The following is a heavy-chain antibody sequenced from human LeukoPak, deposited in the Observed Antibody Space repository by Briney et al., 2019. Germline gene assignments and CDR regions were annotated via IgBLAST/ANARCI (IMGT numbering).Heavy chain of an antibody. CDR3: ARDEGSSYPFDY. V-gene: IGHV4-39*07. Sequence: SETLSLTCTVSGGSISSYYWGWIRQPPGKGLEWIGSIYYSGSTYYNPSLKSRVTISVDTSRNQFSLNLSSVTAADTAVYFCARDEGSSYPFDYWGQGTLVTVSS. D-gene: IGHD2-2*01. J-gene: IGHJ4*02. CDR1: GGSISSYY. CDR2: IYYSGST.